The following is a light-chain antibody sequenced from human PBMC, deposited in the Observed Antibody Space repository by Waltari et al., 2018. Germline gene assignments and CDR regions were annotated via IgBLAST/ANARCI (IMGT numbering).Light chain of an antibody. CDR2: GAS. J-gene: IGKJ2*01. CDR3: QQYGSSIMYT. CDR1: QSLTKKY. V-gene: IGKV3-20*01. Sequence: RASQSLTKKYLAWYQQRPGQAPRLLIYGASSRAAGIPDRFSGSGSGTDFTLTISRLEPEDFAVYYCQQYGSSIMYTFGQGTKLEIK.